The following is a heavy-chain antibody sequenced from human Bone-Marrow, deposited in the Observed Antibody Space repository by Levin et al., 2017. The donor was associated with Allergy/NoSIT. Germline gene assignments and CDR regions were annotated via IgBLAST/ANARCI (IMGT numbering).Heavy chain of an antibody. CDR2: IYDSGST. V-gene: IGHV4-31*03. CDR3: ARIPDTTSEFDY. Sequence: SETLSLTCTVSGGSIRSGGYYWSWIRQHPGTGLEWIGYIYDSGSTSYNPSLESRVAISVDTSKNQFYLKLTSLTAADTAVYYCARIPDTTSEFDYWGQGTMVTVSS. CDR1: GGSIRSGGYY. D-gene: IGHD5-18*01. J-gene: IGHJ4*02.